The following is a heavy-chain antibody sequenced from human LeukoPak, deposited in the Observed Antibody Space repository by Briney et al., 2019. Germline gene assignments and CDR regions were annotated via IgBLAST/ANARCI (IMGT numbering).Heavy chain of an antibody. V-gene: IGHV4-38-2*02. CDR3: ARGIYDILTGFYYFDY. Sequence: SETLSLTCTVSGYSISSGYYWGWIRQPPGKGLEWIGSIYHSGRTFYNPSLKSRVTISVDTSKNQFSLKLSSVTAADTAVYYCARGIYDILTGFYYFDYWGQGTLVTVSS. CDR2: IYHSGRT. J-gene: IGHJ4*02. CDR1: GYSISSGYY. D-gene: IGHD3-9*01.